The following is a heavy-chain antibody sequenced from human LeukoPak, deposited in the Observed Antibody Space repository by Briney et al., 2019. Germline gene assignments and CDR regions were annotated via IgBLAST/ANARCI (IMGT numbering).Heavy chain of an antibody. D-gene: IGHD1-26*01. V-gene: IGHV3-30*18. CDR1: GFTFSSYG. Sequence: GGSLRLSCAASGFTFSSYGMHWVRQAPGKGLEWVAVISYDGSNKYYADSVKGRFTISRDNSKNMLYLQMNSLRAEDTAVYYCAEDIGSGSQFLYAFDIWGQGTMVTVSS. CDR2: ISYDGSNK. J-gene: IGHJ3*02. CDR3: AEDIGSGSQFLYAFDI.